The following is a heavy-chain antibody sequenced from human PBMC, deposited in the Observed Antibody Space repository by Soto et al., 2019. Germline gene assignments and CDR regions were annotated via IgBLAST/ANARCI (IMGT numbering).Heavy chain of an antibody. CDR1: GGSFSGYY. CDR3: ARGRRTVTTRHYYYGMDV. J-gene: IGHJ6*02. CDR2: INHSGST. Sequence: SETLSLTCAVYGGSFSGYYWSWIRQPPGKGLEWIGEINHSGSTNYNPSLKSRVTISVDTSKNQFSLKLSSVTAADTAVYYCARGRRTVTTRHYYYGMDVWGQGTTVTVSS. V-gene: IGHV4-34*01. D-gene: IGHD4-17*01.